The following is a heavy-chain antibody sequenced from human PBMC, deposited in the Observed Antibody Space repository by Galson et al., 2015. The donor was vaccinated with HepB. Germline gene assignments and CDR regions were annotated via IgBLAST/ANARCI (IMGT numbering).Heavy chain of an antibody. J-gene: IGHJ4*02. V-gene: IGHV1-69*13. CDR1: GGTFSSYA. Sequence: SVKVSCKASGGTFSSYAISWVRQAPGQGLEWMGGIIPIFGTANYAQKFQGRVTITADESTSTAYMELSSLRSEDTAVYYCARAANQWFHSLMIDYWGQGTLVTVSS. CDR2: IIPIFGTA. D-gene: IGHD3-22*01. CDR3: ARAANQWFHSLMIDY.